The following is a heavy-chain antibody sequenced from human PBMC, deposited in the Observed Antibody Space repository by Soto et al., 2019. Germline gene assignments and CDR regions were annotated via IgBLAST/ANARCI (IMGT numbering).Heavy chain of an antibody. CDR3: ARAEPTVTTLYYYGMDV. V-gene: IGHV1-18*04. J-gene: IGHJ6*02. CDR1: GYTFTSYG. CDR2: ISAYNGST. D-gene: IGHD4-4*01. Sequence: GASVKVSCKASGYTFTSYGISWVRQAPGQGLEWMAWISAYNGSTNYAQKLQGRVTMTTDTFTSTAYMELRSLRSDDTAVYYCARAEPTVTTLYYYGMDVWGQGTTVTVSS.